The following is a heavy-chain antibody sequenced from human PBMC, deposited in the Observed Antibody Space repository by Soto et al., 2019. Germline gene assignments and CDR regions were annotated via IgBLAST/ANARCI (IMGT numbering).Heavy chain of an antibody. Sequence: SETLSLTCAVSGGSISPYYWAWIRRPPGKGLEWLGYIYFGGTTTYNPSLKSRLTMSLDTSKNQFSLKLTSVAAADTAVYYCARLGGFNQPFDSGARGALAPVSS. D-gene: IGHD2-15*01. J-gene: IGHJ4*02. CDR1: GGSISPYY. CDR2: IYFGGTT. CDR3: ARLGGFNQPFDS. V-gene: IGHV4-59*12.